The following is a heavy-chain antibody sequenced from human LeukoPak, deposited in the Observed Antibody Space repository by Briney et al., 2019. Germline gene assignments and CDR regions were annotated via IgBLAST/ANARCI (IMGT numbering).Heavy chain of an antibody. J-gene: IGHJ4*02. Sequence: SETLSLTCTVSGGSISTYQWSWIRQPPGKGLEWIGNIYKSGSTNYHPSLKRRVTISIDTPEKQFSLRLSSVTAADTAVYYCARDGPQWLAAFDYWGQGTLVTVSS. CDR1: GGSISTYQ. V-gene: IGHV4-59*01. D-gene: IGHD6-19*01. CDR2: IYKSGST. CDR3: ARDGPQWLAAFDY.